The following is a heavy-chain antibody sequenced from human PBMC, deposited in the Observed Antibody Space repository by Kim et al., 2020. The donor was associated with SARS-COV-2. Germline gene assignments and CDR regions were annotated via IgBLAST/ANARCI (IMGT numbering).Heavy chain of an antibody. CDR1: GFTFSSYG. CDR2: ISYDRSNK. Sequence: GGSLRLSCAASGFTFSSYGMHWVRQAPGKGLEWVAVISYDRSNKYYADSVKGRFTISRDNSKNTLYLQMNSLRAEDTAVYYCAKVSGGWVQPYYYYYFGIDFGRQGPTITVSS. J-gene: IGHJ6*02. CDR3: AKVSGGWVQPYYYYYFGIDF. V-gene: IGHV3-30*18. D-gene: IGHD1-1*01.